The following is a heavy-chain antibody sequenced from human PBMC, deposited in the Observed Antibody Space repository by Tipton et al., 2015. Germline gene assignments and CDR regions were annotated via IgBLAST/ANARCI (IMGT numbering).Heavy chain of an antibody. Sequence: TLSLTCTVSGGSTTSHYWSWIRQPPGKGLEWIGYNSYSGSANYNSSLRGRVTISLDTSKNQFSLKLRFLTAADTAVYYCARGAVSDGDSRKSTVDYWGRGTLVTVSS. CDR1: GGSTTSHY. J-gene: IGHJ4*02. CDR2: NSYSGSA. CDR3: ARGAVSDGDSRKSTVDY. D-gene: IGHD2-21*02. V-gene: IGHV4-59*11.